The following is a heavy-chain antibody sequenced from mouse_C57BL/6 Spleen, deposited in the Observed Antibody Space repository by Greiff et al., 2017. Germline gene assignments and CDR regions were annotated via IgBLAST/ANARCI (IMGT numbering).Heavy chain of an antibody. Sequence: VQLQQSGAELVRPGASVKLSCTASGFNIKDYYMHWVKQRPEQGLVWIGRIDPADGDTAYSPKFQGKATMTADTSSNTAYLQLSSLTSEDTAVYYCTAIYLITTVVATKDYGGQGTTLTVSS. J-gene: IGHJ2*01. CDR2: IDPADGDT. D-gene: IGHD1-1*01. CDR3: TAIYLITTVVATKDY. CDR1: GFNIKDYY. V-gene: IGHV14-1*01.